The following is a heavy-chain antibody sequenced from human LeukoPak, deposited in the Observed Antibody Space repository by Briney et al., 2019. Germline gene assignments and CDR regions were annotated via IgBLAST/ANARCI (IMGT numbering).Heavy chain of an antibody. J-gene: IGHJ4*02. D-gene: IGHD2-2*01. V-gene: IGHV1-18*01. CDR1: GYTFGTFV. Sequence: GASVKVSCKTSGYTFGTFVFCWVRQAPGQGLEWMGWISGNNDNPNYGQKFQGRFTVTTDSSTSTAYMELRNLRSDDTAVYYCARDGTSTDDYWGQGTLVTVSS. CDR2: ISGNNDNP. CDR3: ARDGTSTDDY.